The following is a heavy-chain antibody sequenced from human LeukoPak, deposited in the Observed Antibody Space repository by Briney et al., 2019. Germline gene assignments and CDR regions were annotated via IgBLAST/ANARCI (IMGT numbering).Heavy chain of an antibody. Sequence: PGGSLRLSCAASGFTFSGYGMHWVRQAPGKGLEWVAVISYDGSNKYYADSVKGRFTISRDNSKNTLYLQMNSLRAEDTAVYYCAKGRSGSDVYYYYGMDVWGQGTTVTVSS. CDR2: ISYDGSNK. J-gene: IGHJ6*02. CDR1: GFTFSGYG. CDR3: AKGRSGSDVYYYYGMDV. V-gene: IGHV3-30*18. D-gene: IGHD3-10*01.